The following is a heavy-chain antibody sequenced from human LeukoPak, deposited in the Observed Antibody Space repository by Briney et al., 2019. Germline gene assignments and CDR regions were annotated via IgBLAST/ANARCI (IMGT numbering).Heavy chain of an antibody. CDR3: ARCYDSSGYYYVPFDY. V-gene: IGHV3-7*01. CDR2: IKQDGSEK. J-gene: IGHJ4*02. Sequence: GGSLRLSCTASGFTVSSNYMSWVRQAPGKGLEWVANIKQDGSEKYYVDSVKGRFTISRDNAKNSLYLQMNSLRAEDTAVYYCARCYDSSGYYYVPFDYWGQGTLVTVSS. CDR1: GFTVSSNY. D-gene: IGHD3-22*01.